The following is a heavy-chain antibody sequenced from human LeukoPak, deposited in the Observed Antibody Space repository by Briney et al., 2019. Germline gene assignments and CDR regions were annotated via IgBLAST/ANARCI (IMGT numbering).Heavy chain of an antibody. V-gene: IGHV3-23*01. CDR3: AKGIGTSYDFWSGYAYYYYGMDV. J-gene: IGHJ6*02. Sequence: GGSLRLSCAASGFTFSSYAMSWVRQAPGKGLEWVSAISGSGGSTYYADSVKGRFTISRDNSKNTLYLQMNSLRAEDTAVYYCAKGIGTSYDFWSGYAYYYYGMDVWGQGTTVTGSS. D-gene: IGHD3-3*01. CDR2: ISGSGGST. CDR1: GFTFSSYA.